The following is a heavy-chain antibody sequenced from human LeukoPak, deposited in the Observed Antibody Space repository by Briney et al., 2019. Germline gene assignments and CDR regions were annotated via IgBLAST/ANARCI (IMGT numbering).Heavy chain of an antibody. V-gene: IGHV4-61*05. Sequence: SETLSLTCTVSGGSISSSSYYWGWIRQPPGKGLEWIGYIYYSGSTNYNPSLKSRVTISVDTSKNQYSLKLSSVTAADTAVYYCARHHGGSSWDWFDPWGQGTLVTVSS. J-gene: IGHJ5*02. CDR1: GGSISSSSYY. CDR3: ARHHGGSSWDWFDP. CDR2: IYYSGST. D-gene: IGHD6-13*01.